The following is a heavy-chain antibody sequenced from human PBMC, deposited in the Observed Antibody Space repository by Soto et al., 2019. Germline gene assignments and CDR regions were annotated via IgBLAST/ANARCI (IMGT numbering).Heavy chain of an antibody. Sequence: QVQLVQSGAEVKKPGASVKVSCKASGYTFTSYGISWVRQAPGQGLEWMGWISDYNGNTNYAQKLQGRVTMTTDTSTSTAYMELRSLRSDDTAVYYCARDDYCTNGVCYQYYYYYGMDVWGQGTTVTVSS. D-gene: IGHD2-8*01. CDR1: GYTFTSYG. CDR2: ISDYNGNT. CDR3: ARDDYCTNGVCYQYYYYYGMDV. V-gene: IGHV1-18*01. J-gene: IGHJ6*02.